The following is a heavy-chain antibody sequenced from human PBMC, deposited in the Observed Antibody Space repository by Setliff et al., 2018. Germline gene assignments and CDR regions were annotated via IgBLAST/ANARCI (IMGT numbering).Heavy chain of an antibody. J-gene: IGHJ6*04. Sequence: GGSLRLSCAASGFTFSSYAMNWVRQAPGKGPEWVSDISSSSSTIYYADSVKGRFTISRDNAQNSLYLQMNSLRAEDTAVYYCARSYNFWSGPALDVWGKGTTVTVSS. CDR2: ISSSSSTI. CDR3: ARSYNFWSGPALDV. V-gene: IGHV3-48*01. D-gene: IGHD3-3*01. CDR1: GFTFSSYA.